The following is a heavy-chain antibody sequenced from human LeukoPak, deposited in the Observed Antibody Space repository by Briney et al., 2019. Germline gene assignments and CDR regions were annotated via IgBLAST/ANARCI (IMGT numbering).Heavy chain of an antibody. J-gene: IGHJ4*02. Sequence: GGSLRLSCAASGFIFSNYGMHWVRQAPGQGLEWVASIPYDGRNRYYADSVKGRFAISRDNSKNTLYLQMNSLRAEDTAVYYCASSGYSYGPAAYYFDYWGQGTLVTVSS. CDR2: IPYDGRNR. D-gene: IGHD5-18*01. V-gene: IGHV3-30*12. CDR1: GFIFSNYG. CDR3: ASSGYSYGPAAYYFDY.